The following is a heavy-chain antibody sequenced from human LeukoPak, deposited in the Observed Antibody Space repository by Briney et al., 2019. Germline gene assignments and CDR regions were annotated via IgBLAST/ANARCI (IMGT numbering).Heavy chain of an antibody. Sequence: VASVKVSCKASGGTFSSYAISWVRQAPGQGLEWMGGIIPIFGTANYAQKFQGRVTITTDESTSTAYMELSSLRSEDTAVYYCARTPHDYGDYAFPGRYYYYYMDVWGKGTTVTVSS. CDR2: IIPIFGTA. D-gene: IGHD4-17*01. J-gene: IGHJ6*03. CDR1: GGTFSSYA. CDR3: ARTPHDYGDYAFPGRYYYYYMDV. V-gene: IGHV1-69*05.